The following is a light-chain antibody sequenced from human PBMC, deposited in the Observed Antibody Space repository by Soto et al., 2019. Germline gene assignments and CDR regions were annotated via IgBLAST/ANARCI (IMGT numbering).Light chain of an antibody. V-gene: IGKV1-5*01. CDR2: DAS. J-gene: IGKJ5*01. CDR3: QQYNSYSQIT. Sequence: DIQMTQSPSTLSASVGDRVTITCRASQSISSWLAWYQQKPGKAPKLLIYDASSLESGVPSRFSGSGSGTEFTLTISSLQLDDFATYYCQQYNSYSQITFGQGTRLEIK. CDR1: QSISSW.